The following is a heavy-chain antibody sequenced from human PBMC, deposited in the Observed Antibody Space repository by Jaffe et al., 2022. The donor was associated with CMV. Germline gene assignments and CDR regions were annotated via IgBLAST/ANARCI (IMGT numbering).Heavy chain of an antibody. D-gene: IGHD3-22*01. CDR1: GFTFSSYG. CDR3: ARGPDFYYDSSGYTPFGWFDP. Sequence: QVQLVESGGGVVQPGRSLRLSCAASGFTFSSYGMHWVRQAPGKGLEWVAVIWYDGSNKYYADSVKGRFTISRDNSKNTLYLQMNSLRAEDTAVYYCARGPDFYYDSSGYTPFGWFDPWGQGTLVTVSS. V-gene: IGHV3-33*01. CDR2: IWYDGSNK. J-gene: IGHJ5*02.